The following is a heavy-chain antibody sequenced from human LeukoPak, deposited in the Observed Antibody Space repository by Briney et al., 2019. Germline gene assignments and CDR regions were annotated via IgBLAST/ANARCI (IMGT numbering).Heavy chain of an antibody. CDR2: IYGGGST. CDR1: GFTFDDYG. CDR3: ASWPVGWYGEDS. J-gene: IGHJ4*02. V-gene: IGHV3-53*01. D-gene: IGHD6-19*01. Sequence: GGSLRLSCAASGFTFDDYGMNWVRQAPGKGLEWVSVIYGGGSTYYADSVKGRFTISRDTPKNTLYLQMNSLRVEDTAVYYCASWPVGWYGEDSWGQGTLVTVSS.